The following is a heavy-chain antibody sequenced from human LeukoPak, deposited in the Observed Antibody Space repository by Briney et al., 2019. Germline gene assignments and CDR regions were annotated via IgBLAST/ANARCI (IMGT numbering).Heavy chain of an antibody. D-gene: IGHD3-9*01. CDR1: GYTFTGYY. J-gene: IGHJ6*03. CDR3: ARDSLRYFDWFTSDYYYYMDV. Sequence: SVKVSCKASGYTFTGYYMHWVRQAPGQGLEWMGWINPNSGGTNYAQKFQGRVTMTRDTSISTAYMELSRLRSDDTAVYYCARDSLRYFDWFTSDYYYYMDVWGKGTTVTVSS. V-gene: IGHV1-2*02. CDR2: INPNSGGT.